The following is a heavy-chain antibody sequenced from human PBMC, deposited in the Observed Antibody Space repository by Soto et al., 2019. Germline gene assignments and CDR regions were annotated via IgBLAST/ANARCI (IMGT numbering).Heavy chain of an antibody. CDR3: ARRKERSGPHYFDS. D-gene: IGHD6-25*01. CDR1: GYTLITYD. Sequence: QVQLVQSGAEVKKPGASVRVSCKASGYTLITYDIHWVRQATGQGLEWMGWMNPSNGNAGYAQKFQGRVTMTRNTSISTAYMDLSSLRSEDTAVYFCARRKERSGPHYFDSWGQGTLVTVSS. J-gene: IGHJ4*02. V-gene: IGHV1-8*01. CDR2: MNPSNGNA.